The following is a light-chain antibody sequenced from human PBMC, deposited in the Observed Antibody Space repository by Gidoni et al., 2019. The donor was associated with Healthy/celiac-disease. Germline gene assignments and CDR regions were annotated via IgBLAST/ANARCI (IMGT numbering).Light chain of an antibody. V-gene: IGKV3-15*01. CDR2: GAS. J-gene: IGKJ2*02. Sequence: EIVVTQPPATLSVSPGDRANLSCRASQSVSSNVAWYQQKPGQAPRLLIYGASTRATGIPARFSGSGSGTEFTLTISSLQSEDFAVYYCQQYNNWPWTFGQGTKLEIK. CDR3: QQYNNWPWT. CDR1: QSVSSN.